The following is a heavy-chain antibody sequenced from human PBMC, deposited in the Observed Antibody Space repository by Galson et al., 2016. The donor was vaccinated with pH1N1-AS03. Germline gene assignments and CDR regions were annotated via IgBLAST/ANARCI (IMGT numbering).Heavy chain of an antibody. CDR2: VYYSGST. CDR3: ARAENTVTTLGGFDP. Sequence: TLSLTCTVSGASISDGGYYWSWIRDFPGKGLEWFGYVYYSGSTYNKPSLKSRLTISVDTSKNQFSRKLNAVTASDTAVYYCARAENTVTTLGGFDPWGQGTLVTVSS. D-gene: IGHD4-17*01. V-gene: IGHV4-31*03. J-gene: IGHJ5*02. CDR1: GASISDGGYY.